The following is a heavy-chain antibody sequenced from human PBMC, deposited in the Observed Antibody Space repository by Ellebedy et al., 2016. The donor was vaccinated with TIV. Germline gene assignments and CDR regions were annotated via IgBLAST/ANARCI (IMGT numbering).Heavy chain of an antibody. CDR3: ARERKYNFGYYYYYGMDV. CDR1: GFTFSHYW. V-gene: IGHV3-7*01. D-gene: IGHD1-1*01. Sequence: GESLKISCAASGFTFSHYWMNWVRRAPGKGLEWVANIKQDGSEIYYAASVKGRFTISRDNAKNSLYLQMNSLRAEDTAVYYCARERKYNFGYYYYYGMDVWGQGTTVTVSS. CDR2: IKQDGSEI. J-gene: IGHJ6*02.